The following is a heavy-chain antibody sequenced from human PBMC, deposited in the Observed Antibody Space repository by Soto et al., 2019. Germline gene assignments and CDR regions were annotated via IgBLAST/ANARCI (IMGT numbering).Heavy chain of an antibody. CDR2: MSGSGSSI. CDR3: ARDNWNGAYYGLDV. J-gene: IGHJ6*02. V-gene: IGHV3-23*01. Sequence: EEQLLDSGGGVAQTGGSLRLSCAGSGFTFSNYAMNWVRQAPGKGPEWVSSMSGSGSSIYYADSVKGRFTITRDKSKKTLYLQMNSLRAEDTAVYWCARDNWNGAYYGLDVWGQGTTVTVSS. CDR1: GFTFSNYA. D-gene: IGHD1-20*01.